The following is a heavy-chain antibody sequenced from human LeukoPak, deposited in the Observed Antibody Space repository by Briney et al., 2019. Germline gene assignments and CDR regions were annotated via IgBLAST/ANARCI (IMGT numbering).Heavy chain of an antibody. J-gene: IGHJ4*02. Sequence: GESLRLSCAASGFTFSSYAMSWVRQAPGKGLEWVSAISGSGGSTYYADSVKGRFTISRDNSKNTLYLQMNSQRAEDTAVYYCAKVSRDGYNYPLDYWGQGTLVTVSS. CDR2: ISGSGGST. CDR1: GFTFSSYA. CDR3: AKVSRDGYNYPLDY. V-gene: IGHV3-23*01. D-gene: IGHD5-24*01.